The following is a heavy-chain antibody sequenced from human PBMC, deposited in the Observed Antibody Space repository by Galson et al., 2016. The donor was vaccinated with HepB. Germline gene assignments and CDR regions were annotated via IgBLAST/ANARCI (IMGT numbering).Heavy chain of an antibody. D-gene: IGHD1-1*01. CDR3: VREQHGTDIHWFDP. CDR1: GFTVTTNY. J-gene: IGHJ5*02. CDR2: TSSGGDT. Sequence: SLRLSCAASGFTVTTNYMSWVRQAPGKGLDLVSLTSSGGDTSYADSVQGRFTISRHNSKNTPFLQMNSLRVEDTAVYYCVREQHGTDIHWFDPLGQGTLVTVSS. V-gene: IGHV3-53*01.